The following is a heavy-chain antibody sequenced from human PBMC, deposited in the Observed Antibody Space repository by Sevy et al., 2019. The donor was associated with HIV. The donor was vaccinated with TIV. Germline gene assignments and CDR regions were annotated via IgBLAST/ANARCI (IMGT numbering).Heavy chain of an antibody. CDR1: GFNLGDYA. CDR2: MRSKAFAGTT. V-gene: IGHV3-49*04. CDR3: IRSRQLRYTAMVPDY. Sequence: GGSLRLSCSTSGFNLGDYAMSWVRQSPGKGLEWVGFMRSKAFAGTTEYAASVKGRFTISTDDSKASAHLQMNSLRAEDTGVYYCIRSRQLRYTAMVPDYWGQGTLVTVSS. J-gene: IGHJ4*02. D-gene: IGHD5-18*01.